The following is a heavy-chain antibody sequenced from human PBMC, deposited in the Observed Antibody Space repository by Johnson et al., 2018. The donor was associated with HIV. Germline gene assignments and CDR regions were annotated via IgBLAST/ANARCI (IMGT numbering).Heavy chain of an antibody. D-gene: IGHD6-19*01. Sequence: QVQVVESGGGVVQPGRSLRLSCAASGFTFSTYGMHWVRQAPGQGLGWVAVISYDGSNQYYADSVKCRLTISRDNSKNTLYLQMNSLRPEDTALYYCAKDREIHSSGWYKGSAFDIWGQGTMVTVSS. CDR2: ISYDGSNQ. V-gene: IGHV3-30*18. CDR1: GFTFSTYG. J-gene: IGHJ3*02. CDR3: AKDREIHSSGWYKGSAFDI.